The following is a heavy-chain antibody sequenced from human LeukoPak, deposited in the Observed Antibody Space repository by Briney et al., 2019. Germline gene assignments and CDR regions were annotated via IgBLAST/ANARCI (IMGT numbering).Heavy chain of an antibody. D-gene: IGHD3-22*01. V-gene: IGHV5-10-1*01. CDR2: LDPNASYT. CDR1: RYSFTSYW. Sequence: GESLRIYCKGSRYSFTSYWISWARPMPGTGLAWMGRLDPNASYTNCGASIQAHVSMAADKSITTTSLQWSSMKAWGTAMYYCARLDTMILRAFDIWGQGTMVTVSS. CDR3: ARLDTMILRAFDI. J-gene: IGHJ3*02.